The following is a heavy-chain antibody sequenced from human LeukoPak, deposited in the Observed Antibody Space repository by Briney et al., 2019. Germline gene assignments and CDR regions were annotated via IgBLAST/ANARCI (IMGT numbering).Heavy chain of an antibody. J-gene: IGHJ6*03. V-gene: IGHV4-59*01. CDR3: ARSHCSSTSCRYYYYYYYMDV. Sequence: KPSETLSLTCTVSGGSISSYYWSWIRQPPGKGLEWIGYIYYSGSTNYNPSLKSRVTISVDTSKNQFSLKLSSVTAADTAVYYCARSHCSSTSCRYYYYYYYMDVWGKGTTVTISS. CDR2: IYYSGST. CDR1: GGSISSYY. D-gene: IGHD2-2*01.